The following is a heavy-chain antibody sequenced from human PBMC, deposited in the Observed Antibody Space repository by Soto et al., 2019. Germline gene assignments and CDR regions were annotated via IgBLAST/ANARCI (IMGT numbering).Heavy chain of an antibody. V-gene: IGHV1-2*02. D-gene: IGHD3-22*01. J-gene: IGHJ6*02. CDR3: ARADDKGRYYYYYYGMDV. CDR1: GYTFTGYY. Sequence: ASVKVSCKASGYTFTGYYMHWVRQAPGQGLEWMGWINPNSGGTNYAQKFQGRVTMTRDTSISTAYMELSRLRSDDTAVYYCARADDKGRYYYYYYGMDVWGQGTTVTVSS. CDR2: INPNSGGT.